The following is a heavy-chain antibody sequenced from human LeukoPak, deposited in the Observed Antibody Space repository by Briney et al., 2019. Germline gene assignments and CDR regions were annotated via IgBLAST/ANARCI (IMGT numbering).Heavy chain of an antibody. CDR1: GVAFSSYH. V-gene: IGHV3-64*01. CDR2: ISSNGGST. J-gene: IGHJ5*02. CDR3: AGSFYITGTTNWFDP. Sequence: GGSLRLSCAASGVAFSSYHMHWVRQAPGKGLEYVSGISSNGGSTYYANSVKGRFTISRDNSKNTLYLQMGSLRAEDTAVYYCAGSFYITGTTNWFDPWGQGTLVTVSS. D-gene: IGHD1-7*01.